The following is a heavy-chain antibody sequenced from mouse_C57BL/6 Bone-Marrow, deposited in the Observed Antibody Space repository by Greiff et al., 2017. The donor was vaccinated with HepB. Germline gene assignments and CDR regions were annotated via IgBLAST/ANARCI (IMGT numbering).Heavy chain of an antibody. D-gene: IGHD1-1*01. Sequence: QVQLQQSGAELVKPGASVKISCKASGYAFSSYWMNWVKQRPGKGLEWIGQIYPGDGDTNYNGKFKGKATLTADKSSSTAYMQLSSLTSEDSAVYFCARREGVLRYQAWFAYWGQGTLVTVSA. J-gene: IGHJ3*01. CDR1: GYAFSSYW. CDR2: IYPGDGDT. CDR3: ARREGVLRYQAWFAY. V-gene: IGHV1-80*01.